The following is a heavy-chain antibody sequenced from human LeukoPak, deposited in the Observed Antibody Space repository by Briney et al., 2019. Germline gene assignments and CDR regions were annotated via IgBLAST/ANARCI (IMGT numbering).Heavy chain of an antibody. D-gene: IGHD3-3*01. CDR1: GFTFCNAW. CDR2: IKSKTDRGTT. CDR3: TTESLSSVYYISMAFDI. J-gene: IGHJ3*02. Sequence: GGSLRLSSAASGFTFCNAWLSWVRQASGKGLEWVGRIKSKTDRGTTDYAAPVKGRFTISRDDSKNTLYLQMNSLKTEDTAVYYCTTESLSSVYYISMAFDIWGQGTMVTVSS. V-gene: IGHV3-15*01.